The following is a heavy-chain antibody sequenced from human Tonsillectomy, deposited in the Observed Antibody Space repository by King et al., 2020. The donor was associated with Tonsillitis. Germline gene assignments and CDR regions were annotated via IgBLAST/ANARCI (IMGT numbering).Heavy chain of an antibody. CDR1: GGSISGYY. CDR2: IYYSGST. D-gene: IGHD1-26*01. J-gene: IGHJ2*01. CDR3: ARSNTTSFWYFDL. Sequence: MQLQESGPGLVRPSETLSLTCTVSGGSISGYYWNWIRQPPGKGLEWIGFIYYSGSTNYNPSLKSRVTMSVDTSKNHFSLGLSSVTAADTAVYYCARSNTTSFWYFDLWGRGTLVTVSS. V-gene: IGHV4-59*08.